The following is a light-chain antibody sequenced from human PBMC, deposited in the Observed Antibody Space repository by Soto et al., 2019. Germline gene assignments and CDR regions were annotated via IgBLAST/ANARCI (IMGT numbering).Light chain of an antibody. J-gene: IGKJ1*01. Sequence: EVTLTQSPATVSLSPGETATLSCGASRTLLRGYLAWYQQRPGLAPRLIIYDVSRRATGIPDRFSGSGSGTEFTLSISRVEPEDFAVYYCQNYDGSWTFGQGTKVEI. CDR2: DVS. CDR1: RTLLRGY. CDR3: QNYDGSWT. V-gene: IGKV3D-20*01.